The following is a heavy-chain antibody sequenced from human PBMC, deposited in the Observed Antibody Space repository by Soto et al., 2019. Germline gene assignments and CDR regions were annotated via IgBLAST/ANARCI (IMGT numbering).Heavy chain of an antibody. CDR2: ISSTSTYI. V-gene: IGHV3-21*01. Sequence: EVQLVESGGGLVKPGGSLRLSCAASGFAFRSFTMNWVRQAPGKGLEWVSSISSTSTYIYYADSVKGRFTISRDNAKNSLHLHMDTLRVEDPAVYYCARCYDTLTGYYSQAYWGQGTLVTVSS. J-gene: IGHJ4*02. CDR3: ARCYDTLTGYYSQAY. CDR1: GFAFRSFT. D-gene: IGHD3-9*01.